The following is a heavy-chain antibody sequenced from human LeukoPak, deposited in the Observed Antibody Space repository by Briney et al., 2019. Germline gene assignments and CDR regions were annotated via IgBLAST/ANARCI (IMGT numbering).Heavy chain of an antibody. CDR2: INPSGGST. D-gene: IGHD3-3*01. J-gene: IGHJ5*02. CDR3: ARDGTKYYDFWSGYYTYWFDP. V-gene: IGHV1-46*01. CDR1: GYTFTSYF. Sequence: ASVKVSCKASGYTFTSYFMHWVRQAPGQGLEWMGIINPSGGSTSYAQKFQGRVTMTRDTSTSTAYMELSSLRSEDTAVYYCARDGTKYYDFWSGYYTYWFDPWGQGTLVTVSS.